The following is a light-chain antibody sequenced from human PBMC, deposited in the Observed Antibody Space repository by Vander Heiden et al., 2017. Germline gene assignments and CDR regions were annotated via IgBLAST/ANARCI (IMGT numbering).Light chain of an antibody. J-gene: IGLJ2*01. Sequence: QSVLTQPPSVSEAPSQRVTISCSGSSSNIGNNAVNWYQQLPGKAPKLLIYYDDLRPSGVSDRFSGSKSGTSASLAISGLQSEDEADYYCAAWDDSLNGPVFGGGTKLTVL. V-gene: IGLV1-36*01. CDR1: SSNIGNNA. CDR3: AAWDDSLNGPV. CDR2: YDD.